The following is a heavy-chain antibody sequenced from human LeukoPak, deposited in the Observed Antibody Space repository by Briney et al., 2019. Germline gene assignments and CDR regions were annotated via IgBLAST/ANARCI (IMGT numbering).Heavy chain of an antibody. J-gene: IGHJ4*02. V-gene: IGHV3-23*01. Sequence: GGSLRLSCSASGFTFSTYYMTWVRQAPGRELEWVSAISVGGITNYADSVKGRFTISRDNSKNMLYLQMNSLRAEDTAVYYCVKGRISEDGLDFWGQGTLVTVSS. CDR2: ISVGGIT. D-gene: IGHD6-13*01. CDR1: GFTFSTYY. CDR3: VKGRISEDGLDF.